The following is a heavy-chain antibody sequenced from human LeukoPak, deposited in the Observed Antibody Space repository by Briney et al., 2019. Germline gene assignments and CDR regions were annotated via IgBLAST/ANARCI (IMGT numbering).Heavy chain of an antibody. V-gene: IGHV3-23*01. CDR2: ISDTGYWT. J-gene: IGHJ4*02. CDR1: GFTFSTHA. CDR3: ARDLGVVISQYYFDY. D-gene: IGHD3-22*01. Sequence: GGSLRLSCAASGFTFSTHAFSWVRQAPGKGLEWVSAISDTGYWTFYADSVKGRFAISRDSSKNTLYLQMNSLRAEDTAVYYCARDLGVVISQYYFDYWGQGTLVTVSS.